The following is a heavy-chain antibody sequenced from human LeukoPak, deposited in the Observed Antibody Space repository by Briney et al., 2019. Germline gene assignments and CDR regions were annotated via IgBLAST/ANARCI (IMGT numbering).Heavy chain of an antibody. V-gene: IGHV3-23*01. Sequence: GGSLRLSCAASGFTFSSYTMTWVRQPPGKGLEGVSSISGGCGDTYYADPVKGRFTISRDNSKNTLCLQMNSLRAEATAVYYCARDWPSGWQQLPDYDAVDIWGQGKMVTVSS. CDR1: GFTFSSYT. CDR3: ARDWPSGWQQLPDYDAVDI. J-gene: IGHJ3*02. CDR2: ISGGCGDT. D-gene: IGHD6-13*01.